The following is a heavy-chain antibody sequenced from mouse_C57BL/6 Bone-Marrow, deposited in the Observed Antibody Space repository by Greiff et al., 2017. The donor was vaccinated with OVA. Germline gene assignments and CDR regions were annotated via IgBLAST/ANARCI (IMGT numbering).Heavy chain of an antibody. V-gene: IGHV1-61*01. CDR3: ARGLRGDYAMDY. CDR2: IYPSDSET. CDR1: GYTFTSYW. Sequence: QVQLQQPGAELVRPGSSVKLSCKASGYTFTSYWMDWVQQRPGQGLEWIGNIYPSDSETPYNQKFKDKATLTVDKSSSTAYMQLSSLTSEDSAVYYCARGLRGDYAMDYWGQGTSVTVSS. J-gene: IGHJ4*01.